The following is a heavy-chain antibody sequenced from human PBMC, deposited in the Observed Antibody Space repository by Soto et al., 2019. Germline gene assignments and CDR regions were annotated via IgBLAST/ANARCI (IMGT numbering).Heavy chain of an antibody. CDR3: ARSDLVATDYYMDV. V-gene: IGHV1-2*04. Sequence: EASVKVSCKASGYTFTGYYMHWVRQAPGQGLEWMGWINPNSGGTNYAQKFQGWVTMTRDTSISTAYMELSRLRSDDTAVYYCARSDLVATDYYMDVWGKGTTVTVSS. CDR1: GYTFTGYY. D-gene: IGHD5-12*01. J-gene: IGHJ6*03. CDR2: INPNSGGT.